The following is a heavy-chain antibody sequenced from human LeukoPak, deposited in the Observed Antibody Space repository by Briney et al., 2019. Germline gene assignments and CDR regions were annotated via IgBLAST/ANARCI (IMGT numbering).Heavy chain of an antibody. J-gene: IGHJ3*01. D-gene: IGHD1-26*01. CDR3: AHKRGGVSYYFRGTYDAFDV. Sequence: ASVKVSCKASGYTFTSYDINWVRQATGQGLEWMGWINPNSGDTNYAQNFQGRVTMTRDTSITTAYMDLRRLRSDDTAVYYCAHKRGGVSYYFRGTYDAFDVWGQGTMVTVSS. CDR1: GYTFTSYD. V-gene: IGHV1-2*02. CDR2: INPNSGDT.